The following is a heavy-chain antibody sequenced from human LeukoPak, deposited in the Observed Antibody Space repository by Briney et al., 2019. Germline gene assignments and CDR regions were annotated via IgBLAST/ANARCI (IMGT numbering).Heavy chain of an antibody. D-gene: IGHD4-17*01. V-gene: IGHV3-30*18. Sequence: PGGSLRLSCAASGFTFSSYGMHWVRQAPGKGLEWVAVISYDGSNKYYADSVKGRFTISRDNSKNTLYLQMNSLRAEDTAVYYCAKPGSPRTVTTADWFDPWGQGTLVTVSS. J-gene: IGHJ5*02. CDR3: AKPGSPRTVTTADWFDP. CDR2: ISYDGSNK. CDR1: GFTFSSYG.